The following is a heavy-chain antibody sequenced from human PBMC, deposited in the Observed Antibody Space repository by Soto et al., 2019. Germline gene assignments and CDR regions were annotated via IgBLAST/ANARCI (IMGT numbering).Heavy chain of an antibody. V-gene: IGHV3-30*18. J-gene: IGHJ4*02. CDR2: IGSDAKTQ. CDR1: ESTFRCYS. D-gene: IGHD6-13*01. Sequence: GGALRLSCAASESTFRCYSMYWVRQAPDKGLEVVAVIGSDAKTQYYADSVKGRFSISRDTSKNTVSLQMNSLRAEDTAIYYCAKDQGSSWYEIDYWGQGTLVTVSS. CDR3: AKDQGSSWYEIDY.